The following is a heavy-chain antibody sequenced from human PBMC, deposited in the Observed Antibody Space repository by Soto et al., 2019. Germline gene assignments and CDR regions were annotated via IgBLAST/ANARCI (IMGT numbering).Heavy chain of an antibody. V-gene: IGHV4-30-4*01. Sequence: QVQLQESGPGLVKPSQTLSLTCTVSGGSINSGDYYWSWIRQPPGKGLEWIGYIYSGSTYYNPSLKSRVSISADTSKNQFSLKLSSVTAADTAVYYCARAKGLVTVTTSWFDPWGQGTLVTVSS. CDR3: ARAKGLVTVTTSWFDP. D-gene: IGHD4-17*01. CDR2: IYSGST. J-gene: IGHJ5*02. CDR1: GGSINSGDYY.